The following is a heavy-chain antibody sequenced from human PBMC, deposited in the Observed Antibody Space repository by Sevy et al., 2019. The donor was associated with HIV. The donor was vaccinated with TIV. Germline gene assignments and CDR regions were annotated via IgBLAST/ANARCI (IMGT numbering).Heavy chain of an antibody. Sequence: GGSLRLSCAASGFTFSSYWMHWVRQAPGKGLVWVSRINSDGSSTSYADSVKGRFTISRDNAKNTLYLQMNSLRAEDTAVYYCARDNEYYDFWSGYSYYYYYGMDVWGQGTTVTVSS. CDR2: INSDGSST. CDR3: ARDNEYYDFWSGYSYYYYYGMDV. J-gene: IGHJ6*02. D-gene: IGHD3-3*01. CDR1: GFTFSSYW. V-gene: IGHV3-74*01.